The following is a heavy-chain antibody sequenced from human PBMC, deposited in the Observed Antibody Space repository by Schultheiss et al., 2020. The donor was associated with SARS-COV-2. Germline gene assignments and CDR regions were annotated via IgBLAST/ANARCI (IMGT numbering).Heavy chain of an antibody. J-gene: IGHJ4*02. Sequence: GGSLRLSCAASGFTFSNAWMSWVRQAPGKGLEWVGRIKSKTDGGTTDYAAPVKGRFTISRDDSKNTLYLQMKGLKTEDTAVYYCTTEFRGYYFDYWGQGTLVTVSS. V-gene: IGHV3-15*01. CDR3: TTEFRGYYFDY. CDR2: IKSKTDGGTT. CDR1: GFTFSNAW. D-gene: IGHD5-12*01.